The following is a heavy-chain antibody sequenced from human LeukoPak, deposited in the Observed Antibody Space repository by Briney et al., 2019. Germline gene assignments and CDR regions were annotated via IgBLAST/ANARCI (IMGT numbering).Heavy chain of an antibody. CDR3: ARNYKYNWNLFDY. D-gene: IGHD1-20*01. J-gene: IGHJ4*02. V-gene: IGHV4-59*01. CDR2: IYYSGST. Sequence: PSETLSLTCTVSGGSISSYYWSWIRQPPGKGLEWIGYIYYSGSTNYNPSLKSRVTISVDTSKNQFSLKLSSVTAADTAVYYCARNYKYNWNLFDYWGQGTLVTVSS. CDR1: GGSISSYY.